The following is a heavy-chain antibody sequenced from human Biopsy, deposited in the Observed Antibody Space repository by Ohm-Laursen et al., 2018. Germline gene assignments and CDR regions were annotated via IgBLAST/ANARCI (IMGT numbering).Heavy chain of an antibody. CDR3: ARHDLSDCWSGYPIFFDR. V-gene: IGHV4-39*01. Sequence: PPGTLSLTCTLSGGSITSRTHYCGWVRQPPGKGLAWIGTVYYSGTTYDNPSLKNQVIISVDTSKNQFSLSLKTVTAADTAVYYCARHDLSDCWSGYPIFFDRWGQGTLVTVSS. J-gene: IGHJ5*02. CDR1: GGSITSRTHY. D-gene: IGHD3-3*01. CDR2: VYYSGTT.